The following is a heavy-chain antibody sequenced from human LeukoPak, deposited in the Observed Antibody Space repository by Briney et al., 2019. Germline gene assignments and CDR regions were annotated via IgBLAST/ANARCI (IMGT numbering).Heavy chain of an antibody. CDR1: GGSFSGYY. CDR3: ARVAQKLERIAVAGTSEWRANWYFDL. V-gene: IGHV4-34*01. J-gene: IGHJ2*01. D-gene: IGHD6-19*01. Sequence: SETLSLTCAVYGGSFSGYYWSWIRQPPGKGLEWIGEINHSGSTNYNPSLKSRVTMSVDTSKNQFSLKLRSVTAADTAVYYCARVAQKLERIAVAGTSEWRANWYFDLWGRGTLVTVSS. CDR2: INHSGST.